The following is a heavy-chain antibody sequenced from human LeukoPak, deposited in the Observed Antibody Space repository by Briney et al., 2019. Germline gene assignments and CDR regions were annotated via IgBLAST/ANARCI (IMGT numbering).Heavy chain of an antibody. Sequence: VASVKVSCKASGGTFSSYAINWVRQAPGKGLEWVSSISSSSSYIYYADSVKGRFTISRDNAKNSLYLQMNSLRAEDTAVYYCARDAPGELLHKTFDYWGQGTLVTVSS. CDR2: ISSSSSYI. J-gene: IGHJ4*02. V-gene: IGHV3-21*01. CDR3: ARDAPGELLHKTFDY. D-gene: IGHD1-26*01. CDR1: GGTFSSYA.